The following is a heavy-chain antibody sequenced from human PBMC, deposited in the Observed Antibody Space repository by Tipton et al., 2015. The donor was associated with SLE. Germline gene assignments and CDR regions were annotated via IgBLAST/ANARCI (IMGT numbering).Heavy chain of an antibody. J-gene: IGHJ2*01. CDR2: IKEDGVEQ. D-gene: IGHD3-10*01. V-gene: IGHV3-7*01. CDR3: ARVDVGYDSISGNYDWTLDP. CDR1: GFNFTKYR. Sequence: SLRLSCVGSGFNFTKYRMSWIRQAPGKGLQGVAHIKEDGVEQFYADSVKGRLTISRDNAKSSLFLQLNSLRVDDTARYYCARVDVGYDSISGNYDWTLDPWGRGTLVTVSS.